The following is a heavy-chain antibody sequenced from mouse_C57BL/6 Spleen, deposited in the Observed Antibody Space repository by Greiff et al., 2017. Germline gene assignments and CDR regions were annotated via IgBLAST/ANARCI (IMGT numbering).Heavy chain of an antibody. D-gene: IGHD1-1*01. J-gene: IGHJ4*01. Sequence: QVQLLQPGAELVKPGASVKMSCKASGYTFTSYWITWVQQRPGQGLEWIADIYTGSGSTNYNEKFKSKVTLTVDTSYSTAYMQLSSLTAEDSAVYDCARARVYDYDSRPLAMDYWGQGTSVTVSS. CDR1: GYTFTSYW. CDR2: IYTGSGST. CDR3: ARARVYDYDSRPLAMDY. V-gene: IGHV1-55*01.